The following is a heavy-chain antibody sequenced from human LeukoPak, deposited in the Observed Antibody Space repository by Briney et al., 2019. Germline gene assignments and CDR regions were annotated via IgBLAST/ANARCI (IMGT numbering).Heavy chain of an antibody. CDR2: IYTSGST. CDR3: ARAITINFDY. D-gene: IGHD3-3*01. CDR1: GGSFSGYY. V-gene: IGHV4-59*10. J-gene: IGHJ4*02. Sequence: TPSETLSLTCAVYGGSFSGYYWSWIRQPAGKGLEWIGRIYTSGSTNYNPSLKSRVTISVDTSKNQFSLKLSSVTAADTAVYYCARAITINFDYWGQGTLVTVSS.